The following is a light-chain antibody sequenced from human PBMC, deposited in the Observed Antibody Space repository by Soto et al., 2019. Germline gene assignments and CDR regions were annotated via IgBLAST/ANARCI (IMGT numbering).Light chain of an antibody. J-gene: IGKJ1*01. V-gene: IGKV3D-15*01. CDR3: QQHNNWPWT. CDR1: QSVSNN. Sequence: EIVLTQSPGTLSLSPGERATLSCRASQSVSNNYLAWYQQKPGQAPRLLIYGASNRATGIPARFSGSGSGTEFTLTISSLQSEDFAVYYCQQHNNWPWTFGQGTKVDIK. CDR2: GAS.